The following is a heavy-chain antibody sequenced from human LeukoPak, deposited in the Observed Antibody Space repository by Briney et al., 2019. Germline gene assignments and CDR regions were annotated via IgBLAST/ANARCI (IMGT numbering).Heavy chain of an antibody. CDR1: GLTFSSYS. J-gene: IGHJ4*02. CDR2: ISSSSSYI. V-gene: IGHV3-21*01. D-gene: IGHD2-15*01. Sequence: GGSLRLSCAASGLTFSSYSMNWVRQAPGKGLEWVSSISSSSSYIYYADSLKGRFTISRDNAKNSLYLQMNSLRAEDTAVYYCARDLIRPDTYCSGGSCHIDYWGQGTLVTVSS. CDR3: ARDLIRPDTYCSGGSCHIDY.